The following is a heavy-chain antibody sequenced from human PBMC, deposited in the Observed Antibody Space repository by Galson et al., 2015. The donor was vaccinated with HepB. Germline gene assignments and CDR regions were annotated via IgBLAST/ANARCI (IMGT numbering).Heavy chain of an antibody. J-gene: IGHJ4*02. CDR1: GLSLRISGVG. Sequence: PALVKPTQTLTLTCTFSGLSLRISGVGVGWIRQSPGKALEWLAFIYWNGDKHYSPSLKSRLTITKDTSKNQVVLRMTSMDPVDTATYYCAHGLGLVGPYFDYWGQGTLVTVSS. CDR2: IYWNGDK. CDR3: AHGLGLVGPYFDY. V-gene: IGHV2-5*01. D-gene: IGHD3-16*01.